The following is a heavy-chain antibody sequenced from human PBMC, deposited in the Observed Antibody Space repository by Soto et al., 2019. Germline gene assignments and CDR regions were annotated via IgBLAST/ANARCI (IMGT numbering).Heavy chain of an antibody. Sequence: EVQLLESGGGLVQPGGSLRLSCAASGFTFNNYAMTWFRQAPGKGLEWVSAISGGGGTTSYADSVKGRFTVSRDGSKNTPYLQMSSLSAEDTALYSCAKGRGGSGSLTPRVDFWGQGSLVTVSS. CDR3: AKGRGGSGSLTPRVDF. D-gene: IGHD3-10*01. CDR1: GFTFNNYA. J-gene: IGHJ4*02. V-gene: IGHV3-23*01. CDR2: ISGGGGTT.